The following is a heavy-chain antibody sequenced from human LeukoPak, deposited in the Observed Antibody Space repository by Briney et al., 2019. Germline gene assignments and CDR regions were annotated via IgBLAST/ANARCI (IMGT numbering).Heavy chain of an antibody. CDR1: GGSFSGYY. V-gene: IGHV4-34*01. CDR3: ARGRVWCSGGSCYYYYYYYMDV. D-gene: IGHD2-15*01. Sequence: PSETLSLTCAVYGGSFSGYYWSWIRQPPGKGLEWIGEINHSGSTNYNPSLKSRVTISVDTSKNQFSLKLSSVTAADTAVYYCARGRVWCSGGSCYYYYYYYMDVWGKGTTVTVSS. CDR2: INHSGST. J-gene: IGHJ6*03.